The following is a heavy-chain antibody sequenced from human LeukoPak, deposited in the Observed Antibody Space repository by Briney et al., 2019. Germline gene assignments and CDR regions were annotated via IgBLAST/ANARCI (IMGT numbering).Heavy chain of an antibody. CDR1: GFTFSNAR. Sequence: GGSLRLSCAATGFTFSNARTSWVRQAPGKGLEWVGRIKTKAEGGTTDYAAPVKGRFTISRDDSENTVYLQMSSLRTEDTAVYYCTTITSRPDYWGQGTPVTVSS. D-gene: IGHD1-20*01. V-gene: IGHV3-15*01. J-gene: IGHJ4*02. CDR2: IKTKAEGGTT. CDR3: TTITSRPDY.